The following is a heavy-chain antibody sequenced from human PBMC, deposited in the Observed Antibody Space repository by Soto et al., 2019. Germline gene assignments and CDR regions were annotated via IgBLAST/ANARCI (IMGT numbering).Heavy chain of an antibody. CDR3: ATTPGGAAY. Sequence: QVHLVESEGGVVQPGRSLRLSCAASGFTFSTYTMHWVRQAPGKGLEWVADISYNGKYEYYADSVKGRFTISRDNSKSTLYLQMNSLTPEDTAVYYCATTPGGAAYWGQGTLVTVSS. CDR1: GFTFSTYT. CDR2: ISYNGKYE. D-gene: IGHD2-15*01. J-gene: IGHJ4*02. V-gene: IGHV3-30*04.